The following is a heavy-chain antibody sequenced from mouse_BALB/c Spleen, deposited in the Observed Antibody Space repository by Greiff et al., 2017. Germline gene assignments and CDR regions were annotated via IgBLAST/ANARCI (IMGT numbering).Heavy chain of an antibody. D-gene: IGHD2-4*01. CDR1: GFTFSSFG. J-gene: IGHJ1*01. V-gene: IGHV5-17*02. Sequence: EVQRVESGGGLVQPGGSRKLSCAASGFTFSSFGMHWVRQAPEKGLEWVAFISSGSSTIYYADTVKGRFTISRDNPKNTLFLQMTSLRSEDTAMYYCARDYDYDEWYFDVWGAGTTVTVSS. CDR2: ISSGSSTI. CDR3: ARDYDYDEWYFDV.